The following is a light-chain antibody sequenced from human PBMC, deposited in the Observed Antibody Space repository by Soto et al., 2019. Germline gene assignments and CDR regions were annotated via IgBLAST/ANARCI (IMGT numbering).Light chain of an antibody. CDR2: DVT. V-gene: IGLV2-18*02. CDR1: SSDVGSYNR. CDR3: NSYTTSDTDV. J-gene: IGLJ1*01. Sequence: QSALTQPPSVSGSPGQSVAISCTGTSSDVGSYNRVSWYQQSPGTAPKLMIYDVTNRPSGVPDRFSGSKSGNTASLTISGLQAEDEAEYYCNSYTTSDTDVFGTGTKVTVL.